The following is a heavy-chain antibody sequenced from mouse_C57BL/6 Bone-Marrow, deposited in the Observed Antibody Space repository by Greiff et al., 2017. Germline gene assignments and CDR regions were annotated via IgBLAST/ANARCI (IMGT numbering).Heavy chain of an antibody. Sequence: VQLQQSGAELVRPGASVKLSCTASGFNIKDDYIHWVQQRPEQGLEWLGWIDPEIGDTEYASKFQGKATITSDTSSNTAYLQLSSLTSEDTAVYYCSSFDGNYFDFWGQGTPLTVAS. CDR1: GFNIKDDY. CDR2: IDPEIGDT. D-gene: IGHD2-3*01. CDR3: SSFDGNYFDF. V-gene: IGHV14-4*01. J-gene: IGHJ2*01.